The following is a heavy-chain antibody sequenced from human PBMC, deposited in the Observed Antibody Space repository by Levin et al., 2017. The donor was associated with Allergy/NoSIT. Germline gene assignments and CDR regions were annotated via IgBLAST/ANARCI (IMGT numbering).Heavy chain of an antibody. V-gene: IGHV4-34*01. Sequence: SQTLSLTCVVYGGSLSACYWSWIRQPPGKGLEWIGEINHSGSTNYNPSLKSRVTISVDTSKNQFSLKLSSVIAADTAVYYCAETSAVTGWRSVYWGQGTLVTASS. CDR2: INHSGST. D-gene: IGHD6-19*01. CDR3: AETSAVTGWRSVY. CDR1: GGSLSACY. J-gene: IGHJ4*02.